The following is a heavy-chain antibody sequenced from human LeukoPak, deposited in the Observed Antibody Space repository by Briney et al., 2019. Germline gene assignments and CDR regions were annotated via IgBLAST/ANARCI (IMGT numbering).Heavy chain of an antibody. Sequence: GGSLRLSCAASGFTFSSYEMNWVRQAPGKGLEWVSYISSSGSTIYYADSVKGRFAISRDNSKNTLYLQMNSLRAEDTAVYYCAKDIKAAALFDYYYYYMDVWGKGTTVTISS. CDR3: AKDIKAAALFDYYYYYMDV. V-gene: IGHV3-48*03. CDR2: ISSSGSTI. CDR1: GFTFSSYE. J-gene: IGHJ6*03. D-gene: IGHD6-13*01.